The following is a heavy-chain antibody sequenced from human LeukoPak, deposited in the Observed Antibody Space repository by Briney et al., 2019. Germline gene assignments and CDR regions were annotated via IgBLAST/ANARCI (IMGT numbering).Heavy chain of an antibody. D-gene: IGHD6-13*01. CDR2: INHSGST. CDR1: GGSFSGYY. V-gene: IGHV4-34*01. Sequence: SETLSLTCAVYGGSFSGYYWSWIRQPPGKGLEWIGEINHSGSTNYNPSLKSRVTISVDTSKNQFSLKLSSVTAADTAVYYCARVRKRIAAAAPSPPRFDYWGQGTLVTVSS. J-gene: IGHJ4*02. CDR3: ARVRKRIAAAAPSPPRFDY.